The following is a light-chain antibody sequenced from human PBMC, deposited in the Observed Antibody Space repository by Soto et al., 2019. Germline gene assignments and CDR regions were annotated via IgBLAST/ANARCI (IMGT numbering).Light chain of an antibody. Sequence: DIQVTQSPSSLSTSIGDKVTITCRASQSIGHFLNWYQQKPGKAPNLIIYVTSTLRSGVPSRFTGSGSGTDVTLTITNLQPQDFADYFCQQDYDIPHTFGQGTSLEI. V-gene: IGKV1-39*01. CDR2: VTS. J-gene: IGKJ2*01. CDR1: QSIGHF. CDR3: QQDYDIPHT.